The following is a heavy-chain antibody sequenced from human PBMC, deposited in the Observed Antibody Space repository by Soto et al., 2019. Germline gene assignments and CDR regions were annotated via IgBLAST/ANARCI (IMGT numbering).Heavy chain of an antibody. CDR3: ARVGSGSYFDN. Sequence: SETLSLTCTVSGDSISSFYWSWIRQPAGKGLEWIGRIYSSGSTNYNPSLKSRVIMSFDTSKNQFSLKLSSVTAADTAVYYCARVGSGSYFDNWGQGTLVNVSS. CDR2: IYSSGST. CDR1: GDSISSFY. V-gene: IGHV4-4*07. D-gene: IGHD1-26*01. J-gene: IGHJ4*02.